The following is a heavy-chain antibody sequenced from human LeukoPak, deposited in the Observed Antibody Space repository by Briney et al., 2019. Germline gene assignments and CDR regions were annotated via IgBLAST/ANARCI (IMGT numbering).Heavy chain of an antibody. CDR3: AVMGGEHLVLDY. CDR2: VWYDGRNK. J-gene: IGHJ4*02. CDR1: GFTFCSYD. Sequence: GGSLRLFCAASGFTFCSYDMHWVRRAPAKGLEWVGVVWYDGRNKYYAVSVKGRFSISRYNSKNSLYLQMNSLGAEDTAVYYCAVMGGEHLVLDYWGQGTLVTVSS. V-gene: IGHV3-33*01. D-gene: IGHD6-6*01.